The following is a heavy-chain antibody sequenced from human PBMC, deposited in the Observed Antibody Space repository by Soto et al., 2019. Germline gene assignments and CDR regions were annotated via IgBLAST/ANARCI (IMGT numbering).Heavy chain of an antibody. CDR1: GYTFTSYA. CDR2: INAGNGNT. V-gene: IGHV1-3*01. J-gene: IGHJ4*02. Sequence: ASVKVSCKASGYTFTSYAMHWVRQAPGQRLEWMGWINAGNGNTKYSQKFQGRVTITRDTSASTAYMELSSLRSEDTAVYYCARLTYYYDSSGYYYGTDRFDYWGQGTLVTVSS. CDR3: ARLTYYYDSSGYYYGTDRFDY. D-gene: IGHD3-22*01.